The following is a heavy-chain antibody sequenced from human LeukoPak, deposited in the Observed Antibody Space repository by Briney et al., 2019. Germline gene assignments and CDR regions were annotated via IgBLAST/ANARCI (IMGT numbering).Heavy chain of an antibody. J-gene: IGHJ5*02. CDR3: AREGVYYDFWSGYSNWFDP. CDR1: GGSISSYY. V-gene: IGHV4-4*07. D-gene: IGHD3-3*01. Sequence: SETLSLTCTVSGGSISSYYWSWIRQPAGKGLEWIGRIYTSGSTNYNPSLKSRVTMSVDTSKNQFSLKLSSVTAADTAVYYCAREGVYYDFWSGYSNWFDPWGQGTLVTVSS. CDR2: IYTSGST.